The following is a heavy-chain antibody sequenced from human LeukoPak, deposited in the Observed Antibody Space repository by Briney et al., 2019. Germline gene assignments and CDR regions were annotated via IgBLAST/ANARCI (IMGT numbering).Heavy chain of an antibody. D-gene: IGHD3-22*01. CDR1: GYSFTRYS. V-gene: IGHV1-18*01. CDR3: ARGAHYYDSSGYNDY. Sequence: ASVKVSCKASGYSFTRYSINWVRQAPGQGLEWMGWISAYNGNTNYEEKLQGRVTMTTDTSTSTAYMELRSLRSDDTAVYYCARGAHYYDSSGYNDYWGQGTLVTVSS. CDR2: ISAYNGNT. J-gene: IGHJ4*02.